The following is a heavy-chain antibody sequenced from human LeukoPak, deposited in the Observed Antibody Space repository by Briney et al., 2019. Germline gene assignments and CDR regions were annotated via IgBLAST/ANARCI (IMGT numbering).Heavy chain of an antibody. J-gene: IGHJ4*02. CDR1: GFTFDDYG. D-gene: IGHD3-10*01. CDR2: ISGSGGST. V-gene: IGHV3-23*01. Sequence: GGSLRLSCAASGFTFDDYGLSWVRQAPGKGLEWVSAISGSGGSTYYADSVKGRFTISRDNSKNTLYLQMNSLRAEDTAVYYCAGYYYGSGSSRPRNFDYWGQGTLVTVSS. CDR3: AGYYYGSGSSRPRNFDY.